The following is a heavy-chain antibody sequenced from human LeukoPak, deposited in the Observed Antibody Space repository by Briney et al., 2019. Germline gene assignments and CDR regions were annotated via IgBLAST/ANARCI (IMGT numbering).Heavy chain of an antibody. CDR1: GGSISSGSYY. V-gene: IGHV4-61*02. D-gene: IGHD2-2*01. J-gene: IGHJ6*03. CDR2: IYTSGST. Sequence: SETLSLTCTVSGGSISSGSYYWSWIRQPAGKGLEWIGRIYTSGSTNYNPSLKSRVTISVDTSKNQFSLKLSSVTAADTAVYYCARVPAAGYGFYYYYYMDVWGKGTTVTVSS. CDR3: ARVPAAGYGFYYYYYMDV.